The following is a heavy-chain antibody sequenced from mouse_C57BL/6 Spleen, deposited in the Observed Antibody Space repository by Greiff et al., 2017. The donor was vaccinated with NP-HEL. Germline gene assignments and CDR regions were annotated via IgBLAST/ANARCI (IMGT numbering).Heavy chain of an antibody. CDR3: AREEEDGSLDY. V-gene: IGHV5-16*01. J-gene: IGHJ2*01. CDR1: GFTFSDYY. D-gene: IGHD1-1*01. CDR2: INYDGSST. Sequence: EVKVEESEGGLVQPGSSMKLSCTASGFTFSDYYMAWVRQVPEKGLEWVANINYDGSSTYYLDSLKSRFIISRDNAKNILYLQMSSLKPEDTATYYCAREEEDGSLDYWGQGTTLTVSS.